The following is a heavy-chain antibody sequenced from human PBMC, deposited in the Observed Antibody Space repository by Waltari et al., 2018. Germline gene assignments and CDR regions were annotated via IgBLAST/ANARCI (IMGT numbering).Heavy chain of an antibody. CDR3: ASIGPGYYYMDV. CDR1: GGSISSSSYY. Sequence: QLQLQESGPGLVKPSETLSLTCTVSGGSISSSSYYWGWIRQPPGKGLEWIGSIYYSGSTYSNPSLKSRVTISVDTSKNQFSLKLSSVTAADTAVYYCASIGPGYYYMDVWGKGTTVTVSS. V-gene: IGHV4-39*07. CDR2: IYYSGST. J-gene: IGHJ6*03. D-gene: IGHD1-26*01.